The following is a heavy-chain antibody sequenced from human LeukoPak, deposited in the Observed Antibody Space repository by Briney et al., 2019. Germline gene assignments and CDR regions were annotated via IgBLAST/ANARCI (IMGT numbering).Heavy chain of an antibody. CDR3: AREAWNDIDY. CDR1: GYTFTSYY. Sequence: ASVKVSCKASGYTFTSYYILWVRQAPGQGLEWMGIINPSGGSTNYAQKFQGRVTMTRDTSTSTVYMELSSLRSEETAVYYCAREAWNDIDYWGQGTLVTVSS. D-gene: IGHD1-1*01. V-gene: IGHV1-46*01. J-gene: IGHJ4*02. CDR2: INPSGGST.